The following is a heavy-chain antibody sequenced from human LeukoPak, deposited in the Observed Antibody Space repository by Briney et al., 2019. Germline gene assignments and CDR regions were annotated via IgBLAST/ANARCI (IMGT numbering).Heavy chain of an antibody. CDR3: ARDKYYYDSSGSIRFAY. J-gene: IGHJ4*02. D-gene: IGHD3-22*01. CDR1: GGSISSYY. CDR2: IYTSGST. V-gene: IGHV4-4*07. Sequence: PSETLSLTCTVSGGSISSYYWSWIRQPAGKGLEWIGRIYTSGSTNYNPSLKSRVTMSVDTSKNQFSLKLSSVTAADTAVYYCARDKYYYDSSGSIRFAYWGQGTLVTVSS.